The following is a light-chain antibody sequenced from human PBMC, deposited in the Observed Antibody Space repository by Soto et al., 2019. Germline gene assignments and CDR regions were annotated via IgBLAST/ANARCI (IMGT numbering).Light chain of an antibody. CDR2: KAS. CDR3: QQYNTYPLT. Sequence: IQMTQSPSTLSASVGDRVTITCRASQSISTWLAWYQQKPGKAPKLLIYKASNLEGGVPSRFSGSGSGTESTITISSLQPDDFATYYCQQYNTYPLTFGGGTKVDI. CDR1: QSISTW. J-gene: IGKJ4*01. V-gene: IGKV1-5*03.